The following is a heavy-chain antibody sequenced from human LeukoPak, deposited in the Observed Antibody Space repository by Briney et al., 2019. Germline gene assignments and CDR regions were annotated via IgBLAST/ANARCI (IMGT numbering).Heavy chain of an antibody. Sequence: GGSLRLSCAASGFTFSKVWMSWVRQAPGKGLEWVGRIKRKTDGGTIDYAAPVKGRFTISRDDSKDTLFLQMNSLKTEDTAVYYCTTDLSELDDSGYYAKYFHHWGQGTLVSVSS. V-gene: IGHV3-15*01. J-gene: IGHJ1*01. CDR2: IKRKTDGGTI. CDR3: TTDLSELDDSGYYAKYFHH. CDR1: GFTFSKVW. D-gene: IGHD3-22*01.